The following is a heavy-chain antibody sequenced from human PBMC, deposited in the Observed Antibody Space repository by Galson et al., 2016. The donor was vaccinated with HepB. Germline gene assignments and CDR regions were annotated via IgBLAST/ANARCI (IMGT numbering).Heavy chain of an antibody. V-gene: IGHV3-30*04. CDR3: ARVGTGRLAYYYYVMDV. D-gene: IGHD1-1*01. Sequence: SLRLSCAASGFTFRYFSIHWVRQAPGKGLEWVTIISDDGSSKYYADSVKGRFTISRDNSKNTVNLQMNNHRTEDTAVYYCARVGTGRLAYYYYVMDVWGPGTPVTVSS. J-gene: IGHJ6*02. CDR2: ISDDGSSK. CDR1: GFTFRYFS.